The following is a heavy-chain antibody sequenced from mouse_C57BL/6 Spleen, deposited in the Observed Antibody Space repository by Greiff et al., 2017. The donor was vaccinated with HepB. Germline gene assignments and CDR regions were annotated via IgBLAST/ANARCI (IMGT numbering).Heavy chain of an antibody. J-gene: IGHJ4*01. CDR3: ARLYLRAMDY. D-gene: IGHD3-2*02. CDR1: GYTFTDYN. CDR2: INPNNGGT. Sequence: EVKLMESGPELVKPGASVKIPCKASGYTFTDYNMDWVKQSHGKSLEWIGDINPNNGGTIYNQKFKGKATLTVDKSSSTAYMELRSLTSEDTAVYYCARLYLRAMDYWGQGTSVTVSS. V-gene: IGHV1-18*01.